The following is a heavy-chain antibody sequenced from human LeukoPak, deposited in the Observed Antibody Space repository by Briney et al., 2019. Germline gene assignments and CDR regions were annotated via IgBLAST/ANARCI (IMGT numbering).Heavy chain of an antibody. Sequence: GGSLRLSCVASGFTFDDYGMSWVRQAPGKGLEGVSVIYSGGSTYYADSVKGRFTISRDNSKNTLYLQMNSLRAEDTAVYYCARAHVDYDILTGYSQSYYFDYWGQGTLVTVSS. J-gene: IGHJ4*02. CDR1: GFTFDDYG. D-gene: IGHD3-9*01. CDR3: ARAHVDYDILTGYSQSYYFDY. CDR2: IYSGGST. V-gene: IGHV3-53*01.